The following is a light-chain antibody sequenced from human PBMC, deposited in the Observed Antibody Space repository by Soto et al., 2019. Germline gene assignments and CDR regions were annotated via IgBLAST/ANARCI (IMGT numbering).Light chain of an antibody. Sequence: EIVLTKSPGTLSLSPVERATLSCGASQSVSSSYLAWYQQKPGLAPRLLIYDASSRATGIPDRFSGSGSGTDFTLTISRLEPEDFAVYYCQQYGSSPLTFGQGNKGDIK. J-gene: IGKJ1*01. CDR2: DAS. CDR3: QQYGSSPLT. CDR1: QSVSSSY. V-gene: IGKV3D-20*01.